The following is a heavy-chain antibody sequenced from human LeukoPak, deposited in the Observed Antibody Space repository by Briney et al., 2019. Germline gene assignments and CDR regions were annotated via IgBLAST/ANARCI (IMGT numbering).Heavy chain of an antibody. D-gene: IGHD4/OR15-4a*01. Sequence: GGSLRLSCAASGFTFSSHAMSWVRQAPGKGLEWVSSVSGSGGSTYHADSVKDRFTISRDNSRNTLYLQMNGLRAEDTAVYYCARDRAKTYFDYWGRGTLVIVSS. CDR1: GFTFSSHA. CDR3: ARDRAKTYFDY. CDR2: VSGSGGST. J-gene: IGHJ4*02. V-gene: IGHV3-23*01.